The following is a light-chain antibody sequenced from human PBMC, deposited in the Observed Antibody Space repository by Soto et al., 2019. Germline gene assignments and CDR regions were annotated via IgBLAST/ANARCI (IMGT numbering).Light chain of an antibody. J-gene: IGKJ4*01. CDR2: GAS. CDR1: QSVSSSY. V-gene: IGKV3-20*01. CDR3: QQYGTSPPGLT. Sequence: EIVLTQSPGTLSLSPGERATLSCRASQSVSSSYLAWYQQKPGQAPRLLICGASTRATGIPDRFSGSGSGTDFTLTISRLEPEDFAVYYCQQYGTSPPGLTFGGGTKVEIK.